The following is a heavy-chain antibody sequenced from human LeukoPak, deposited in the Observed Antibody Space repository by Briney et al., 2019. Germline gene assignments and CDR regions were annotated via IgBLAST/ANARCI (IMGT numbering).Heavy chain of an antibody. J-gene: IGHJ4*02. V-gene: IGHV3-48*03. CDR2: ISSTGSWT. CDR1: GFTFSVFE. CDR3: VKGTVPQAPFDY. D-gene: IGHD4-17*01. Sequence: GGSLRLSCAASGFTFSVFEMNWVRQAPGKGLEWVSYISSTGSWTYYADSVKGRFTISRDNSRNSLFLQMNSLRTEDTALYYCVKGTVPQAPFDYWGQGSLVSVSS.